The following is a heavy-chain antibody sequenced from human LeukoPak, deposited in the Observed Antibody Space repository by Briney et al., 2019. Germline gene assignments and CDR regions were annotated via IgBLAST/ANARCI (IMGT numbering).Heavy chain of an antibody. J-gene: IGHJ1*01. CDR2: ISGSGGST. CDR3: AGRITMIVVVSSEH. V-gene: IGHV3-23*01. Sequence: GGSLRLSCAASGFTLSTYWMTWVRQAPGKGLEWVSAISGSGGSTYYADSVKGRFTISRDNSKNTLYLQMNSLRAGDTAVYYCAGRITMIVVVSSEHWGQGTLVTVSS. D-gene: IGHD3-22*01. CDR1: GFTLSTYW.